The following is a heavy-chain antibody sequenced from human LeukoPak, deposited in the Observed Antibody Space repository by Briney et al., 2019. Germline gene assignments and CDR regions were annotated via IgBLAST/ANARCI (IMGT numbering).Heavy chain of an antibody. D-gene: IGHD6-13*01. V-gene: IGHV1-69*05. CDR1: GGTFSSYA. Sequence: SVKVSCKASGGTFSSYAISWVRQAPGQGLEWMGGIIPIFGTANYAQKFQGRVTITTDESTSTAYMELSSLRSEDTAVYYCARDHIAAAGTITPCFDYWGQGTLVTVSS. J-gene: IGHJ4*02. CDR2: IIPIFGTA. CDR3: ARDHIAAAGTITPCFDY.